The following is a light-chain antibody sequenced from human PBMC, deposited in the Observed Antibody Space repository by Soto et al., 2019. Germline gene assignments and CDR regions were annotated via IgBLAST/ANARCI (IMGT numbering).Light chain of an antibody. V-gene: IGKV3-20*01. J-gene: IGKJ1*01. CDR3: QQYGTSPRT. CDR2: GAS. CDR1: QSVPSKY. Sequence: ILLTQSPNTLSLSPGERATLSCRASQSVPSKYLAWYQQNPGQAPRLLIYGASNRATGIPDKFSGSGSGTDFTLTISRLEPEDFAVYYCQQYGTSPRTFGQGAKV.